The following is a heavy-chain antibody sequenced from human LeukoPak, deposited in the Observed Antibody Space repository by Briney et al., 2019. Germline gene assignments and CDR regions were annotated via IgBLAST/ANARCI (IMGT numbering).Heavy chain of an antibody. J-gene: IGHJ3*02. CDR1: GGSMRGFY. V-gene: IGHV4-30-2*01. Sequence: SETLSLTCTVSGGSMRGFYWSWIRQPPGKGLEWIGYIYHSGSTYYNPSLKSRVTISVDRSKNQFSLKLSSVTAADTAVYYCARGIVPGAFDIWGQGTMVTVSS. CDR2: IYHSGST. CDR3: ARGIVPGAFDI. D-gene: IGHD1-26*01.